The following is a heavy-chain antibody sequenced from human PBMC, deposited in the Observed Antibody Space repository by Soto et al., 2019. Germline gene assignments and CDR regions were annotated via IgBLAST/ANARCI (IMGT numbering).Heavy chain of an antibody. J-gene: IGHJ4*02. V-gene: IGHV3-74*01. CDR1: GLTFSHHW. CDR3: VPEGRDSSGSDDY. D-gene: IGHD6-19*01. Sequence: EVQLVESGGGLVQPGGSLRLCCANSGLTFSHHWMHWVRQAPGKGLVWVSRMKSDGSSTSYADSVKGRFTISRDDAKNTLYLQMNSLRVEDTAVYYGVPEGRDSSGSDDYWGQGTLVTVSS. CDR2: MKSDGSST.